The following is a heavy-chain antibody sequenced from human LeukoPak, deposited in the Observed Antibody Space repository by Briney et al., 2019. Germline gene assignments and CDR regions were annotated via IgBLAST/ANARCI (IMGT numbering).Heavy chain of an antibody. CDR3: VRRAAVRGMDF. J-gene: IGHJ6*02. D-gene: IGHD1-14*01. CDR2: ISGSGDST. V-gene: IGHV3-23*01. CDR1: GFIFDTRT. Sequence: GGSLRLSCTASGFIFDTRTLTWVRQAPGKGLEWVASISGSGDSTNYGDSVKGRFTISRDNFKRTVHLEMSNLRADDTAMYYCVRRAAVRGMDFWGLGTTVIVSS.